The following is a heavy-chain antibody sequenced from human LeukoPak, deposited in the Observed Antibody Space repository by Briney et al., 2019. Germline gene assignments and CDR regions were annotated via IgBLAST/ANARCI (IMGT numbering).Heavy chain of an antibody. V-gene: IGHV5-51*01. CDR1: GTSFTNCW. D-gene: IGHD6-6*01. J-gene: IGHJ6*03. CDR3: ARLNSSCEDDYYYYYMDV. CDR2: VFLGDSDT. Sequence: GESLQISCKGSGTSFTNCWIGWVRQLPGKGRECMGIVFLGDSDTRYSPSFQGRGTISADTSISTAYLQWSSLKASDTAMYYCARLNSSCEDDYYYYYMDVWGKGTTVTVSS.